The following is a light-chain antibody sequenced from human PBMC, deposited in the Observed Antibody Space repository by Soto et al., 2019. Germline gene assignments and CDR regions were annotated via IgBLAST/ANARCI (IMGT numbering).Light chain of an antibody. CDR3: QSYNSYLWT. V-gene: IGKV1-5*01. CDR2: DAS. Sequence: DIQMTQSPTTLSASVGDRVTITYRAGQSISSWLAWYQQKPGKAPKLLIYDASSLESGVPSRFSGSGSGTEFTLTISSLQPDDFATYYCQSYNSYLWTFGQGTKVDIK. J-gene: IGKJ1*01. CDR1: QSISSW.